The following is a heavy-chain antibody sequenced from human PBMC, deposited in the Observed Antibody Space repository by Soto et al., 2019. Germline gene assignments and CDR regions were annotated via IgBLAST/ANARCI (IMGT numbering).Heavy chain of an antibody. CDR2: IYYSGST. V-gene: IGHV4-31*03. Sequence: QVQLQESGPGLVKPSQTLSLTCTVSGGSISSGGYYWSWIRQHPGKGLEWIGYIYYSGSTYYNPSLKSRVTISVDTSKNQFSLKLSSVTAADTAVYYCATPGAWGQLASAYAFDIWGQGTMVTVSS. D-gene: IGHD6-6*01. CDR1: GGSISSGGYY. CDR3: ATPGAWGQLASAYAFDI. J-gene: IGHJ3*02.